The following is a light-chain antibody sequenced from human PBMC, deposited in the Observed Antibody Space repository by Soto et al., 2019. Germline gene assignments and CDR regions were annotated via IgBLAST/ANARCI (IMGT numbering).Light chain of an antibody. CDR1: GSNIGAGYD. CDR2: GNS. CDR3: QSYDSSLSGVL. V-gene: IGLV1-40*01. J-gene: IGLJ2*01. Sequence: QSVLTQPPSVSGAPGQRVTISCTGSGSNIGAGYDVHWYQQLPGTAPKLLIYGNSNRPSGVPDRFSGSKSGTSASLAITGLQAEDEADYYCQSYDSSLSGVLFGGGTKVTVL.